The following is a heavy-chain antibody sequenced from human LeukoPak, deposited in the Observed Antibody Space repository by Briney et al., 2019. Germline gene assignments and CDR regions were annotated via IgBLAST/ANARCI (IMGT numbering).Heavy chain of an antibody. CDR3: AREGYSGSYYSY. D-gene: IGHD1-26*01. CDR2: ISSNGGST. Sequence: GGSLRLSCAASGFTLSSYAMHWVRQAPGKGLEYVSAISSNGGSTYYANSVKGRFTISRDNSKNTLYLQMGSLRAEDMAVYYCAREGYSGSYYSYWGQGTLVTVSS. V-gene: IGHV3-64*01. CDR1: GFTLSSYA. J-gene: IGHJ4*02.